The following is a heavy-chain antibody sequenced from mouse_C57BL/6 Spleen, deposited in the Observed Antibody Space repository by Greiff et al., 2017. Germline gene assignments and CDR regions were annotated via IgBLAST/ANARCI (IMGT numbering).Heavy chain of an antibody. CDR3: AKNGPTTVVGDY. J-gene: IGHJ2*01. CDR1: GFSLTSYG. D-gene: IGHD1-1*01. Sequence: VKLMESGPGLVQPSQSLSITCTVSGFSLTSYGVHWVRQSPGKGLEWLGVLWRGGSTDYNAAFMSRLSITKDNSKSQVFFKMNSLQADDTAIYYCAKNGPTTVVGDYWGQGTTLTVSS. CDR2: LWRGGST. V-gene: IGHV2-5*01.